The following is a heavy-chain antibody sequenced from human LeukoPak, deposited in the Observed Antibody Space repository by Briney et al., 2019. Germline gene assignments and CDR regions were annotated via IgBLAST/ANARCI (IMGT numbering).Heavy chain of an antibody. CDR1: GFSFSTYG. J-gene: IGHJ4*02. CDR2: VSASGGRT. V-gene: IGHV3-23*01. Sequence: QPGGSLRLSCAASGFSFSTYGMSWVRQTPERGLEWVSRVSASGGRTYYADSVKGRFTISRDNSKNTMSLQMDNLRADDTAVYYCAKSYASGSFYDYWGQGTLVTVSS. D-gene: IGHD3-10*01. CDR3: AKSYASGSFYDY.